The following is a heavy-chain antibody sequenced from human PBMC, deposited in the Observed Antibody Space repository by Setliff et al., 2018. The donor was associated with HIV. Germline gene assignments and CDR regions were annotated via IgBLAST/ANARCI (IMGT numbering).Heavy chain of an antibody. V-gene: IGHV4-39*07. D-gene: IGHD3-10*01. J-gene: IGHJ4*02. CDR1: GGSLSSTTYY. Sequence: SETLSLTCTVSGGSLSSTTYYWGWIRQPPGKGLEWIGIIDYSGNTYYNPSLKSRITTSVDTSKNQFSLKLSSVTAADTAVYYCERSGPVWFGEPPYYFDSWGLGTLVTVSS. CDR3: ERSGPVWFGEPPYYFDS. CDR2: IDYSGNT.